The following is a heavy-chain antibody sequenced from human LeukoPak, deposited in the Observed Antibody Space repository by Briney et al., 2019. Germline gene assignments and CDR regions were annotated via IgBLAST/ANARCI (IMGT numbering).Heavy chain of an antibody. D-gene: IGHD6-19*01. V-gene: IGHV1-2*02. Sequence: VASVKVSCKASGYTFTGYYMHWGRQAPGQGLEWMGWINPNSGGTNYAQKFQGRVTMTRDTSISTAYMELSRLRSDDTAVYYCARSIAVAGTVADYWGQGTLVTVSS. CDR1: GYTFTGYY. CDR2: INPNSGGT. J-gene: IGHJ4*02. CDR3: ARSIAVAGTVADY.